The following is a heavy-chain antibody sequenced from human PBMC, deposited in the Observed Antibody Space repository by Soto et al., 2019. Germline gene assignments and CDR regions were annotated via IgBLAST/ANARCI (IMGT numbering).Heavy chain of an antibody. CDR1: GGSISSGDYY. CDR2: IYYSGST. D-gene: IGHD3-22*01. J-gene: IGHJ4*02. V-gene: IGHV4-30-4*01. Sequence: QVQLQESGPGLVKPSKTLSLTCTVSGGSISSGDYYWSWIRQPPGKGLEWIGYIYYSGSTYYNPSLKRRVTISIDTSKNQFALKLSSVTAAATAVYYCARVPYYYDSSGITDYWGQGTMVTVSS. CDR3: ARVPYYYDSSGITDY.